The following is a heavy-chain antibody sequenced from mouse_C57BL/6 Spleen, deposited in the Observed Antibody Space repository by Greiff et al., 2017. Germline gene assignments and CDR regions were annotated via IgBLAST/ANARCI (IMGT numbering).Heavy chain of an antibody. J-gene: IGHJ2*01. CDR3: AREAVDGYSCDY. D-gene: IGHD2-3*01. CDR1: GYSITSGYY. Sequence: EVQVVESGPGLVKPSQSLSLTCSVTGYSITSGYYWNWIRQFPGNKLEWMGYISYDGSNNYNPSLKNRISITRDTSKNQFFLKLNSVTTEDTATYYCAREAVDGYSCDYWGQGTTLTVSS. CDR2: ISYDGSN. V-gene: IGHV3-6*01.